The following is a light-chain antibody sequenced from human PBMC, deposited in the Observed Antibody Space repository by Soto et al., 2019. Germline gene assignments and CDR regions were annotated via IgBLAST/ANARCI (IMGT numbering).Light chain of an antibody. Sequence: EIVLTQSPATLSLSPGERATLSCRASQSVSIHLAWYQQKPGQAPRLLIYDTSTRATGSPARFSGSGSGTEFTLTISSLQSEDFAVYYCQQYSNWPPITFGQGTRLEIK. CDR2: DTS. CDR3: QQYSNWPPIT. J-gene: IGKJ5*01. CDR1: QSVSIH. V-gene: IGKV3-15*01.